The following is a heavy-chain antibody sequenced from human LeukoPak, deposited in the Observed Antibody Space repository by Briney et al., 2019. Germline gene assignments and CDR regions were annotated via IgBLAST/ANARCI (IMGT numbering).Heavy chain of an antibody. CDR2: INPNSGDT. D-gene: IGHD2-2*01. V-gene: IGHV1-2*06. CDR3: ARDYCSSTSCLFDY. CDR1: GYTFTSYY. Sequence: PEASVKVSCKASGYTFTSYYMHWVRQAPGQGLEWMGRINPNSGDTSYAQKFQGRVTMTRDTSISTAYMELSRLRSDDTAVYYCARDYCSSTSCLFDYWGQGTLVTVSS. J-gene: IGHJ4*02.